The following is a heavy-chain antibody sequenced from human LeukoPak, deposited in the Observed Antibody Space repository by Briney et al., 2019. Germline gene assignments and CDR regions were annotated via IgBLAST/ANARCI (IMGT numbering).Heavy chain of an antibody. CDR3: ARFIAARPFDY. V-gene: IGHV4-59*05. Sequence: SETLSLTCTVSRGSIKSYYWSWIRQPPGKGLEWIGSIYYSGSTYYNPSLKSRVTISVDTSKNQFSLKLSSVTAADTAVYYCARFIAARPFDYWGQGTLVTVSS. CDR2: IYYSGST. J-gene: IGHJ4*02. CDR1: RGSIKSYY. D-gene: IGHD6-6*01.